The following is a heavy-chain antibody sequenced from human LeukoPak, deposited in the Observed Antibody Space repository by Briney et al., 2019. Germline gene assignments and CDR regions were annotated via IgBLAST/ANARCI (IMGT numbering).Heavy chain of an antibody. J-gene: IGHJ3*01. CDR2: ISTDSGTL. D-gene: IGHD2-15*01. CDR3: TRDSALLGVAFDL. CDR1: GFTFSAYH. Sequence: PGGSLRLSCASSGFTFSAYHMNWVRQAPGKGLEWISFISTDSGTLYYADSVKGRFTISRNNAANSLYLQMNNLRDEDTAVYFCTRDSALLGVAFDLWGQGTVVTVSS. V-gene: IGHV3-48*02.